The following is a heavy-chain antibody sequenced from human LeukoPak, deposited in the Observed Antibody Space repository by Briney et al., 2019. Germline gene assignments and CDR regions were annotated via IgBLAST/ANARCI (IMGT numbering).Heavy chain of an antibody. V-gene: IGHV4-30-2*01. D-gene: IGHD4-17*01. CDR3: ARDLNGDYGY. CDR2: IYHSGST. CDR1: GGSISSGGYS. Sequence: SETLSLTCAVSGGSISSGGYSWSWIRQPPGKGLEWIGYIYHSGSTYYNPSLKSRVTISVDRSKNQFSLKLSPVTAADTAVYYCARDLNGDYGYWGQGTLVTVSS. J-gene: IGHJ4*02.